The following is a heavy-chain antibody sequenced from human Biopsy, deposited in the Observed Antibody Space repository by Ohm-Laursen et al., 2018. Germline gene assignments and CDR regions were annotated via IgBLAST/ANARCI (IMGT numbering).Heavy chain of an antibody. V-gene: IGHV1-69*06. CDR3: ATKLTGYFHH. CDR2: NIPILGTG. CDR1: GGTFSNYG. J-gene: IGHJ1*01. D-gene: IGHD3-9*01. Sequence: SVTVSCKAHGGTFSNYGVNWVRQAPGQGLEWLGGNIPILGTGNYAQKFQDRVTVAADTSTSTATMEPRSLRSDDPAVYYCATKLTGYFHHWGQGTLVIVSS.